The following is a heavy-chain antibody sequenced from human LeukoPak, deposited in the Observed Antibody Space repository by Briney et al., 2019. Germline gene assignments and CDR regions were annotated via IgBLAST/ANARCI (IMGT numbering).Heavy chain of an antibody. CDR2: ISAYNGNT. CDR3: ARGDYYDSSGYED. Sequence: GASVKVSCKASGYTFTSYYMHWVRQAPGQGLEWMGWISAYNGNTNYAQKLQGRVTMTTDTSTSTAYMELRSLRSDDTAVYYCARGDYYDSSGYEDWGQGTLVTVSS. J-gene: IGHJ4*02. CDR1: GYTFTSYY. V-gene: IGHV1-18*04. D-gene: IGHD3-22*01.